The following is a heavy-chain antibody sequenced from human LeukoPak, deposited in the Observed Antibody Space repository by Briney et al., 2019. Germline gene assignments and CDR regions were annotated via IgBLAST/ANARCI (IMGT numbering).Heavy chain of an antibody. V-gene: IGHV3-30-3*01. CDR2: ISYDGSNE. J-gene: IGHJ4*02. CDR1: GFTFSSYA. CDR3: ARLYGGNSYYFDY. Sequence: GRSLRLSCAASGFTFSSYAMYWVRQAPGKGLEWVAVISYDGSNEYYTDSVKGRFTISRDNSKNTLYLQMNSLRAEDTAVYYCARLYGGNSYYFDYWGQGTLVTVSS. D-gene: IGHD4-23*01.